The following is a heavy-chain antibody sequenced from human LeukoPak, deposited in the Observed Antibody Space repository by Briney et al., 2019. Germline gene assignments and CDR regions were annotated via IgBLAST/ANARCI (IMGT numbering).Heavy chain of an antibody. J-gene: IGHJ4*02. V-gene: IGHV4-39*01. CDR3: VSPRGFSYGYFDY. CDR1: GGPISSSSAY. CDR2: IYYSKNT. Sequence: SETLSFTCTVSGGPISSSSAYWGWIRQPPGKGLEWIGSIYYSKNTYYNPSLKSLVTISADTSKNQFSLTLGSVSATDTAVYYCVSPRGFSYGYFDYWGQGTLVTVSS. D-gene: IGHD5-18*01.